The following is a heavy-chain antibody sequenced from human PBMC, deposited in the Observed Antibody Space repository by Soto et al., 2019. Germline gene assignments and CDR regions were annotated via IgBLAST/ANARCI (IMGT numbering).Heavy chain of an antibody. CDR3: ARDLQSLGDSSGYYYSWFDP. Sequence: ASVKVSCKASGGTFSSYAISWVRQAPGQGLEWMGGIIPIFGTANYAQKFQGRVTITADESTSTAYMELSSLRSEDTAVYYCARDLQSLGDSSGYYYSWFDPWGQGTLVTV. D-gene: IGHD3-22*01. J-gene: IGHJ5*02. CDR1: GGTFSSYA. CDR2: IIPIFGTA. V-gene: IGHV1-69*13.